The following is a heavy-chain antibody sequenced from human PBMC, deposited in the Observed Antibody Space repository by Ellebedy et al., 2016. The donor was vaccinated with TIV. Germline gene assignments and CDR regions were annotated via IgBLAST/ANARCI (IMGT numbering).Heavy chain of an antibody. CDR2: IKQDGSEK. CDR1: GFTFSSYW. D-gene: IGHD2-15*01. J-gene: IGHJ4*02. Sequence: GESLKISCAASGFTFSSYWMTWVRHTPGKGLEWVANIKQDGSEKFYVDSVKGRFTISRDNAKNSLYLQMNSLRPEDTAVYYCARIVGDDWGQGTLVTVSS. V-gene: IGHV3-7*01. CDR3: ARIVGDD.